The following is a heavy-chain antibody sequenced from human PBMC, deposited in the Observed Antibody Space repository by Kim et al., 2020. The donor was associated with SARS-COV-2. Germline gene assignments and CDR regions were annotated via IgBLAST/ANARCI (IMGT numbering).Heavy chain of an antibody. CDR3: ARERAEDAFDI. CDR1: GGSISSGGYY. Sequence: SETLSLTCTVSGGSISSGGYYWSWIRQHPGKGLEWIGYIYYSGSTYYNPSLKSRVTISVDTSKNQFSLKLSSVTAADTAVYYCARERAEDAFDIWGQGTMVTVSS. J-gene: IGHJ3*02. V-gene: IGHV4-31*03. CDR2: IYYSGST.